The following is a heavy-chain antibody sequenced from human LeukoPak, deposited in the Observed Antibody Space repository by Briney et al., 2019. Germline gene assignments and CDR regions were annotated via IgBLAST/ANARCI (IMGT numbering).Heavy chain of an antibody. V-gene: IGHV1-2*02. CDR1: GYTFTGYY. D-gene: IGHD6-19*01. Sequence: ASVKVSCKASGYTFTGYYIHWVRQAPGQGLEWMGWINPNSGGTNYAQKFQGRVTMTRDTSISTAYMELSRLRSDDTAVYYCARDPLQWLVQYYFDYWGQGTLVTVSS. CDR2: INPNSGGT. CDR3: ARDPLQWLVQYYFDY. J-gene: IGHJ4*02.